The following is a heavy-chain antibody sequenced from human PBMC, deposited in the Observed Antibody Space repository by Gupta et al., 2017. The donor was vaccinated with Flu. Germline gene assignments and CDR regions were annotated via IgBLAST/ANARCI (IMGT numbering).Heavy chain of an antibody. V-gene: IGHV3-7*01. D-gene: IGHD3-16*01. J-gene: IGHJ5*01. CDR2: IKADGSEK. Sequence: VRQAPGKSVEGVANIKADGSEKHYVDSVKGRFTISRDNSKNSLYLQRNNLRADDTGFYYGVRDVNDWGSWLDSWGQGTLVNVS. CDR3: VRDVNDWGSWLDS.